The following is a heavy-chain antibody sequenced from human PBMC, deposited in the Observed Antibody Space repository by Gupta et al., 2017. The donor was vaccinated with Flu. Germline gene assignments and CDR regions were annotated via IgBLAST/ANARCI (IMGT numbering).Heavy chain of an antibody. D-gene: IGHD2-2*01. CDR3: SPDSSKYCAITSCPDDY. Sequence: EVQLVESGGGFVKLGGSLRLSCAASGCTFSHAWMSWVRQAPGKGLEWVGRIKSEIDGGTTDYAAPVKDRFIISRDDSRNILYLQMSSLKTEDTAVYYCSPDSSKYCAITSCPDDYWGQGTLVTVSS. CDR1: GCTFSHAW. V-gene: IGHV3-15*01. CDR2: IKSEIDGGTT. J-gene: IGHJ4*02.